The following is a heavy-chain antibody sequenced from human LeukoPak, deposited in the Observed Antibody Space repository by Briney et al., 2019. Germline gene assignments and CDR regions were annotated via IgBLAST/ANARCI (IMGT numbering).Heavy chain of an antibody. CDR3: GREIPGGTTSLDC. V-gene: IGHV3-74*01. Sequence: GGSLRLSCAASGFTFSGFWMHWVRQAPGKGLVWVSRINPDGSSTTYADSVKGRFTISRDNAKNTLYLQMNSLRAEDTAVYYCGREIPGGTTSLDCWGQGTVVTVSS. J-gene: IGHJ4*02. CDR2: INPDGSST. D-gene: IGHD1-7*01. CDR1: GFTFSGFW.